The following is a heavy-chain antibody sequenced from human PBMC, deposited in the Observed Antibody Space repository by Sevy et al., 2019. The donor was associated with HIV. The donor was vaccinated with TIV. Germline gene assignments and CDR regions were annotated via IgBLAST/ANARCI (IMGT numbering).Heavy chain of an antibody. J-gene: IGHJ4*02. D-gene: IGHD5-12*01. CDR1: GFTFGDYA. CDR2: IRRNSHEPYGGTT. CDR3: TRALATADTPEYYFDY. Sequence: GGSLRLSCTSSGFTFGDYAMSWFRQAPGKGLEWVAFIRRNSHEPYGGTTEYAASVKGRFTISRDDSKSIAYLQMNSLKTEDTAVYHCTRALATADTPEYYFDYWGQGILVTVSS. V-gene: IGHV3-49*03.